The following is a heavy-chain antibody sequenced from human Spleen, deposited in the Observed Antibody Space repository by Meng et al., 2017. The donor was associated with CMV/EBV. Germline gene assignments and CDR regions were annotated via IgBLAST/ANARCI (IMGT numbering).Heavy chain of an antibody. D-gene: IGHD2-21*01. CDR3: ARGSYCGGDCYYFQH. J-gene: IGHJ1*01. V-gene: IGHV1-69*05. CDR1: GGPFSSYA. Sequence: SGGPFSSYAISWVRQAPGQGLEWMGGIIPIFGTANYAQKFQGRVTITTDESTSTAYMELSSLRSEDTAAYYCARGSYCGGDCYYFQHWGQGTLVTVSS. CDR2: IIPIFGTA.